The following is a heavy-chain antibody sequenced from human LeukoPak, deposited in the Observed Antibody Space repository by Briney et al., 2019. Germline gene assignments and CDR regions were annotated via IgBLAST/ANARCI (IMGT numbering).Heavy chain of an antibody. CDR1: GGSISSYY. V-gene: IGHV4-59*01. CDR3: ARVPDDYGDYYFDY. Sequence: SETLSLTCTVSGGSISSYYWSWIRQPPGKGLEWLGYIYYSGSTNYNPSLKSRVTISVDTSKNQFSLKLSSVTAADTAVYHCARVPDDYGDYYFDYWGQGTLVTVSS. CDR2: IYYSGST. D-gene: IGHD4-17*01. J-gene: IGHJ4*02.